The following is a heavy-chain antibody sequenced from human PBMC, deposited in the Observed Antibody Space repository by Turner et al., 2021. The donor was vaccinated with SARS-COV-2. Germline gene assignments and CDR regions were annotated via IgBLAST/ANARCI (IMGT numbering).Heavy chain of an antibody. CDR2: IYYSEST. D-gene: IGHD3-3*01. V-gene: IGHV4-59*01. CDR1: GGSISSYY. CDR3: ARNRYDFWSGYYYSWFDP. J-gene: IGHJ5*02. Sequence: QVQLQESGPGLVKPSETLSLTCTVSGGSISSYYWSWIRQPPGKGLEWIGYIYYSESTNYNPSLKSRVTISVDTSKHQFSLKLSSVTAADTAVYYCARNRYDFWSGYYYSWFDPWGQGTLVTVSS.